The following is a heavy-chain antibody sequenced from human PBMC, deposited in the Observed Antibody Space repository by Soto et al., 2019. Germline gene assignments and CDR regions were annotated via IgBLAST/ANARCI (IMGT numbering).Heavy chain of an antibody. D-gene: IGHD3-22*01. Sequence: QLQLQESGPGLVKPSETLSLTCTVSGGSISSSSYYWGWIRQPPGKGLEWIGSIYYSGSTYYNPSLKSRVTISVDTSKNQFSLKLSSVTAADTAAYYCARNYYDSSGYVVFDYWGQGTLVTVSS. J-gene: IGHJ4*02. V-gene: IGHV4-39*01. CDR1: GGSISSSSYY. CDR3: ARNYYDSSGYVVFDY. CDR2: IYYSGST.